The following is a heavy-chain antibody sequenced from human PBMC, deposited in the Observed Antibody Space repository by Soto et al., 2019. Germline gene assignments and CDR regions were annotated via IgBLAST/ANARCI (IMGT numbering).Heavy chain of an antibody. J-gene: IGHJ4*02. V-gene: IGHV1-69*12. D-gene: IGHD3-16*01. CDR3: SRGQTGGGWGYYFDY. Sequence: QVQLVQSGAEVKKPGSSVKVSCKASGGTFSSYAIDWVRQAPGQGLEWMGGIIPIFGTADYAQKFQGKVTITAHESTITAYMELSSLRAEDTAVYYCSRGQTGGGWGYYFDYWGQGTLVTVSS. CDR1: GGTFSSYA. CDR2: IIPIFGTA.